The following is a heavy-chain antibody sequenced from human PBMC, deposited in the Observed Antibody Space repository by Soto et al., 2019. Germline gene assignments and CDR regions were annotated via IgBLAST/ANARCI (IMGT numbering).Heavy chain of an antibody. V-gene: IGHV3-21*01. CDR2: ISSSSSYI. J-gene: IGHJ5*02. Sequence: GGSLRLSCAASGFTFSSYSMNWVRQAPGKGLEWVSSISSSSSYIYYADSVRGRFTISRDNAKNSLYLQMNSLRAEDTAVYYCARDPRGSSWYVNWFDPWGQGTLVTVSS. D-gene: IGHD6-13*01. CDR3: ARDPRGSSWYVNWFDP. CDR1: GFTFSSYS.